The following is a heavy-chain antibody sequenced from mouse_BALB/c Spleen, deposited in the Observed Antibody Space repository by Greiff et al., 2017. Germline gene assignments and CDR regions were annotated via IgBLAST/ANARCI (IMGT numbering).Heavy chain of an antibody. Sequence: EVKLVESGGGLVKPGGSLKLSCAASGFTFSSYTMSWVRQTPEKRLEWVATISSGGSYTYYPDSVKGRFTISRDNAKNTLYLQMSSLKSEDTAMYYSTRVYYDGTYGYFDVWGAGTTVTVSS. CDR2: ISSGGSYT. CDR1: GFTFSSYT. D-gene: IGHD1-1*01. V-gene: IGHV5-6-4*01. J-gene: IGHJ1*01. CDR3: TRVYYDGTYGYFDV.